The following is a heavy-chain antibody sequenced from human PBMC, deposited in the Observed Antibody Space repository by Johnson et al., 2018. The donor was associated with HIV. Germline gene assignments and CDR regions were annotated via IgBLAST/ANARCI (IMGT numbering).Heavy chain of an antibody. CDR1: GFTFSSYG. J-gene: IGHJ3*02. CDR3: AKFHGSIASDAFDI. CDR2: IRYDGSNK. V-gene: IGHV3-30*02. D-gene: IGHD4-23*01. Sequence: QVQLVESGGGVVQPGGSLRLSCAASGFTFSSYGMHWVRQAPGKGLEWVAFIRYDGSNKYYADSVKGRFTISRDNSKNTLYLQMNSLRAEDTAVYYCAKFHGSIASDAFDIWGQGTMVTVSS.